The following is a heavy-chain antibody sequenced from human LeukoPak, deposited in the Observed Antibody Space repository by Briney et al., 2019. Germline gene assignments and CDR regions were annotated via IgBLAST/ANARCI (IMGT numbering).Heavy chain of an antibody. V-gene: IGHV3-23*01. J-gene: IGHJ3*01. CDR2: ISYSGYNA. CDR1: GFTFSSYW. Sequence: GGSLRLSCAASGFTFSSYWMSWVRQAPGKGLDWVSLISYSGYNAYYADSVRGRFTISRDNSKDTLYLHMHSLRAEDTAIYYCARDIELSTWGLGTMVTVSS. D-gene: IGHD3-16*02. CDR3: ARDIELST.